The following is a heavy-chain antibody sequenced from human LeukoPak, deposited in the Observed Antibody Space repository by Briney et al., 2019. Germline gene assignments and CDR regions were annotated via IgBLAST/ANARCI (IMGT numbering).Heavy chain of an antibody. Sequence: GESLKISCKGSGYSFTSYWIGWVRQMPGKGLEWMVIMYPGDSDTSYSPSFQGQVTISADKSISTAYLQWSSLKASDTAMYYCARLRSLTQFTFDPWGQGTLVTVSS. J-gene: IGHJ5*02. D-gene: IGHD3-3*01. CDR2: MYPGDSDT. CDR1: GYSFTSYW. V-gene: IGHV5-51*01. CDR3: ARLRSLTQFTFDP.